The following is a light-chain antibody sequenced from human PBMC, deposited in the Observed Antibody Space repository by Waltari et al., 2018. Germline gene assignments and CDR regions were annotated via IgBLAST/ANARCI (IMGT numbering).Light chain of an antibody. J-gene: IGKJ4*01. Sequence: DIQMTQSPSSLSASVGDRVSITCRASQTINYHLNWYPQKPGKGPKLLIYAASSLETAVPSRFTGSGSGTDYTLTISGLQPEDFGTYYCQQRYTTPTGLTFGGGTKVEIK. CDR2: AAS. CDR3: QQRYTTPTGLT. CDR1: QTINYH. V-gene: IGKV1-39*01.